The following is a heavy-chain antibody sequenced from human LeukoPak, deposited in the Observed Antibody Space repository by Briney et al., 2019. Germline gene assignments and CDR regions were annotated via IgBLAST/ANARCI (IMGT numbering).Heavy chain of an antibody. D-gene: IGHD3-22*01. V-gene: IGHV4-59*08. J-gene: IGHJ3*02. CDR2: IYYSGST. CDR3: ARRGYSSGYSIAAFDI. CDR1: GGSISSYY. Sequence: PSETLSLTCTVSGGSISSYYWSWIRQPPGNGLEWIGYIYYSGSTHYNPSLKSRVTISVDTSKNQFSLKLSSVTAADTAVYYCARRGYSSGYSIAAFDIWGQGTMVSVSS.